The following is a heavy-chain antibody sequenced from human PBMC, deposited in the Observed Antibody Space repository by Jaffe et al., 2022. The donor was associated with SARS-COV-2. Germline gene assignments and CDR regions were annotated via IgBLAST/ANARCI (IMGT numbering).Heavy chain of an antibody. CDR3: AHRRADNFRVDY. CDR1: GFSLSTRGVG. D-gene: IGHD1-1*01. V-gene: IGHV2-5*02. CDR2: IYWDDDK. Sequence: QITLKESGPTLVKPTQTLTLTCTFSGFSLSTRGVGVGWFRQPPGKALEWLAVIYWDDDKRYRPSLKSRLTITKDTSKNQVVLTMTNMGPVDTATYYCAHRRADNFRVDYWGQGTLVTVSS. J-gene: IGHJ4*02.